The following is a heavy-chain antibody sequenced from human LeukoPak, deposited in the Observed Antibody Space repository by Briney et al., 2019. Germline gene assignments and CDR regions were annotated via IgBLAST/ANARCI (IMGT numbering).Heavy chain of an antibody. CDR1: GGSIDTGDYY. J-gene: IGHJ4*02. D-gene: IGHD5/OR15-5a*01. Sequence: TSETLSLTCTVSGGSIDTGDYYWTWIRQPPGKGLEWIGSLFYTGNTYYNPSLTTRVTISIDTSKNQFSLKLSSETAADTAVYYCARENIVSTRDFDYWGQGALVTVSS. CDR3: ARENIVSTRDFDY. V-gene: IGHV4-39*07. CDR2: LFYTGNT.